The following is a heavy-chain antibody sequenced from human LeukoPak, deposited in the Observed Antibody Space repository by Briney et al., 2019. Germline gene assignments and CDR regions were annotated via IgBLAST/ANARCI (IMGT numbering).Heavy chain of an antibody. J-gene: IGHJ4*02. CDR2: IYYSGST. CDR1: GGSFSSYY. Sequence: SETLSLTCTVSGGSFSSYYWSWIRQPPGKGLEWIGYIYYSGSTDYNPSLKSRVTISVGTSKNQFSLKLTSVTAADTAVYYCARGPMVRGVKVIDYWGQGTLVTVSS. CDR3: ARGPMVRGVKVIDY. D-gene: IGHD3-10*01. V-gene: IGHV4-59*01.